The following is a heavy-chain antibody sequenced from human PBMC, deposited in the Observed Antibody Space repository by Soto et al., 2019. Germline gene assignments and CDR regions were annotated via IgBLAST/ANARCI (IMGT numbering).Heavy chain of an antibody. V-gene: IGHV3-74*01. Sequence: SLRLSCAASGFTFSSYWMHWVRQAPGKGLVWVSRINSDGSSTSYADSVKGRFTISRDNAKNTLYLQMNSLRAEDTAVYYCARDIYDYSNLNWFDPWGQGTLVTVSS. D-gene: IGHD4-4*01. CDR1: GFTFSSYW. CDR2: INSDGSST. CDR3: ARDIYDYSNLNWFDP. J-gene: IGHJ5*02.